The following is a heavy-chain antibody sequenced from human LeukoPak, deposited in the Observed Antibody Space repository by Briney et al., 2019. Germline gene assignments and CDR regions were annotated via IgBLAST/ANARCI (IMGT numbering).Heavy chain of an antibody. CDR3: ARDYYGSGSSPDF. D-gene: IGHD3-10*01. V-gene: IGHV1-46*01. J-gene: IGHJ4*02. Sequence: ASVKASCKASGYTLTSYYMHWVRQATGQGLEWMGIINPSVVSTTYAQKFQGRVTMTGDTATSTVYMELSSLRSEDTAVYYCARDYYGSGSSPDFWGQGTLVTVSS. CDR1: GYTLTSYY. CDR2: INPSVVST.